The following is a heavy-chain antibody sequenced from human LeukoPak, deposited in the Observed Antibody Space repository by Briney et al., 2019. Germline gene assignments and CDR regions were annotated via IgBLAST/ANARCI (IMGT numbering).Heavy chain of an antibody. Sequence: ASVKVSCKASGGTFSSYAISWVRQAPGQGLEWMGGIIPIFGTANYAQKFQGRVTITADESTSTAYMELSSLRSEDTAVYYCARGVVITYYYYGMDVWGQGTTVTVSS. V-gene: IGHV1-69*13. CDR3: ARGVVITYYYYGMDV. J-gene: IGHJ6*02. D-gene: IGHD3-22*01. CDR2: IIPIFGTA. CDR1: GGTFSSYA.